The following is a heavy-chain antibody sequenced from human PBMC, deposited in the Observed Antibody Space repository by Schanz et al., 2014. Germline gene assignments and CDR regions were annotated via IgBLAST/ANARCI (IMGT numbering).Heavy chain of an antibody. CDR2: IMPLRGIG. CDR3: TRLRRADPNGFDV. Sequence: QVQLIQSGAEVKKPGSSVKVSCKASGGTFSTYTISWVRQAPGQGLEWLGRIMPLRGIGNNAWKFQDRLTITAYKSMNITYMELSSLGTEDTAVYYCTRLRRADPNGFDVWGQGTTVAVS. J-gene: IGHJ6*02. CDR1: GGTFSTYT. D-gene: IGHD6-19*01. V-gene: IGHV1-69*09.